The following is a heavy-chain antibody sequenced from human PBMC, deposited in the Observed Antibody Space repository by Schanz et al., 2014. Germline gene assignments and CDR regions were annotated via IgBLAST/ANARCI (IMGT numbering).Heavy chain of an antibody. J-gene: IGHJ4*02. Sequence: QVQLVESGGGVVQPGRSLRLSCAASGFTFSSYGMHWVRQAPGKGLEWVAVIWYDGNNKFYADSVKGRFTTSRDNSKNTMYLQMNSLRAEDTALYYCARDKGGYYPFDYWGQGTLVTVSS. CDR3: ARDKGGYYPFDY. V-gene: IGHV3-33*01. CDR1: GFTFSSYG. D-gene: IGHD3-3*01. CDR2: IWYDGNNK.